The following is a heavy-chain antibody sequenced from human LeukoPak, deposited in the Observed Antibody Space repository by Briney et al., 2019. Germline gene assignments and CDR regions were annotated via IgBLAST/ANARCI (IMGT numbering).Heavy chain of an antibody. J-gene: IGHJ4*02. CDR3: ARGAGSDGYNY. Sequence: PSETLSLTCTVSGGSVSSSNYYWGWFRQPPGTGLEWIGSICYSGSTYYNPSFKSRVIISVDTSKNQFSLKLSSVTAADTAVYYCARGAGSDGYNYWGQGTLVTVSS. V-gene: IGHV4-39*01. D-gene: IGHD5-24*01. CDR1: GGSVSSSNYY. CDR2: ICYSGST.